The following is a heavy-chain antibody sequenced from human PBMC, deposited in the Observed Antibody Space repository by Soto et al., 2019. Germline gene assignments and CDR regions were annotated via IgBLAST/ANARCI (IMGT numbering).Heavy chain of an antibody. V-gene: IGHV1-18*01. CDR1: GYTFTSYG. J-gene: IGHJ4*02. CDR2: ISAYNGNT. CDR3: ARSPPYVGSWFFDY. Sequence: ASVKVSCKASGYTFTSYGISWVRQAPGQGLEWMGWISAYNGNTNYAQKLQGRVTMTTDTSTSTAYMELRSLRSDDTAVYYCARSPPYVGSWFFDYWGQGTLVTVSS. D-gene: IGHD6-13*01.